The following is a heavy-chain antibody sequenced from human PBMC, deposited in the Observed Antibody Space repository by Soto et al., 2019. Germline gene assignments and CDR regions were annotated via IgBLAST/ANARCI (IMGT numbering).Heavy chain of an antibody. V-gene: IGHV4-30-2*01. CDR2: IFHSGST. D-gene: IGHD2-21*01. J-gene: IGHJ4*02. CDR1: GGSISSGGYS. CDR3: ARAAGGDFPSDY. Sequence: QLQLQESGSGLVKPSQTLSLTCAVSGGSISSGGYSWSWIRQPPGKGLEWIGYIFHSGSTYYNKSLMCRVTISVDRSKNQFSLKLGSVTAADTAVYYSARAAGGDFPSDYWVQCSMVSV.